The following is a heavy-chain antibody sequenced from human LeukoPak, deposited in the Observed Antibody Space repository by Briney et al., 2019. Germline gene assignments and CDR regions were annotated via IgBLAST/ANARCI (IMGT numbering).Heavy chain of an antibody. Sequence: GGSLRLSCAASGFTFSSYAMIWVRQAPGKGLEWVSAISGSGGSTYYADSVKGRFTISRDNSKNTLYLQMNSLRAEDTAVYYCAKVPAAYNWFDPWGQGTLVTVSS. J-gene: IGHJ5*02. D-gene: IGHD2-2*01. V-gene: IGHV3-23*01. CDR1: GFTFSSYA. CDR3: AKVPAAYNWFDP. CDR2: ISGSGGST.